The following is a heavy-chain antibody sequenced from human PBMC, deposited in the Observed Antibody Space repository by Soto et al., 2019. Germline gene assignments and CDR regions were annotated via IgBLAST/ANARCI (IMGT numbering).Heavy chain of an antibody. Sequence: GGSVKVSCKASGYTFTSYGISWVRQAPGQGLEWMGWISAYNGNTNYAQKLQGRVTMTTDTSTSTAHMELRSLRSDDTAVYYCARASYIRRYFDYWGQGTLVTVSS. CDR2: ISAYNGNT. CDR3: ARASYIRRYFDY. CDR1: GYTFTSYG. J-gene: IGHJ4*02. V-gene: IGHV1-18*01. D-gene: IGHD3-3*02.